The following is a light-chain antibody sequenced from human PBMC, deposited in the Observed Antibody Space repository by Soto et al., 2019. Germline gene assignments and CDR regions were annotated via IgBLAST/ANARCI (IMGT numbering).Light chain of an antibody. CDR2: KAS. J-gene: IGKJ2*01. CDR3: QQYESYSSYT. V-gene: IGKV1-5*03. CDR1: QSVSTW. Sequence: DIQMTQSPSTLSASVGDRVTITCRASQSVSTWLAWYQQKPGKAHKLLIYKASTLESGVPSRFSGSGSGTEFTLTISSLQPDDFAPYYCQQYESYSSYTFGQGTKVDIK.